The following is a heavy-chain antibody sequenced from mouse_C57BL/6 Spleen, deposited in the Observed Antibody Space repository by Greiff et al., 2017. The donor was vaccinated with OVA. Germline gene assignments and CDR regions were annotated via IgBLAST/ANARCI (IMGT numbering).Heavy chain of an antibody. J-gene: IGHJ2*01. V-gene: IGHV1-50*01. CDR1: GYTFTSYW. CDR2: IDPSDSYT. Sequence: QVQLKQPGAELVKPGASVKLSCKASGYTFTSYWMQWVKQRPGQGLEWIGEIDPSDSYTNYNQKFKGKATLTVDTSSSTAYMQLSSLTSEDSAVYYCARGGPYYFDYWGQGTTLTVSS. CDR3: ARGGPYYFDY.